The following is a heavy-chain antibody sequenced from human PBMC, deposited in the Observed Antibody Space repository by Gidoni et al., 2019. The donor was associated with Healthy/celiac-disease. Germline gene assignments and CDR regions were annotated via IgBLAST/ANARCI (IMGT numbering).Heavy chain of an antibody. D-gene: IGHD5-12*01. V-gene: IGHV3-21*01. CDR1: GFTFSSYS. CDR3: ARDRGAKDGYKTYYFDY. Sequence: EVQLVESGGGLVKPGGSLRLHCAASGFTFSSYSMNWVRQAPGKGLEWVSSISSRSSYIYYADSVKGRFTISRDNAKNSLYLQMNSLRAEDTAVYYCARDRGAKDGYKTYYFDYWGQGTLVTVSS. CDR2: ISSRSSYI. J-gene: IGHJ4*02.